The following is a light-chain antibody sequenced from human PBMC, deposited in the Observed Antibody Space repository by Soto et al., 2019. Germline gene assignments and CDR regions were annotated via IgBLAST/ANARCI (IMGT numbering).Light chain of an antibody. Sequence: EILMTQSPATLSVSPGERATLSCGASQSVSSNLAWYQQKPGKAPRLLIYDTSTRATGIPARFSGSGSGTEFTLTISSLQPEDFALYYCQQYNDWTLTFGQGTRLEIK. V-gene: IGKV3-15*01. J-gene: IGKJ5*01. CDR3: QQYNDWTLT. CDR2: DTS. CDR1: QSVSSN.